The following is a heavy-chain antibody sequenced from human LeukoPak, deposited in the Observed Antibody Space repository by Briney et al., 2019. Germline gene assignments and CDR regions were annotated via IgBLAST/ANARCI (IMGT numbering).Heavy chain of an antibody. D-gene: IGHD4/OR15-4a*01. CDR3: ARNGGGWGASEYFQH. CDR2: IYTSGST. V-gene: IGHV4-4*09. CDR1: GGFISSYY. Sequence: SETLSLTCTVSGGFISSYYWSWIRQPPGKGLEWIGYIYTSGSTNYNPSLKSRVTISVDTSKNQFSLKLSSVTAADTAVYYCARNGGGWGASEYFQHWGQGTLVTVSS. J-gene: IGHJ1*01.